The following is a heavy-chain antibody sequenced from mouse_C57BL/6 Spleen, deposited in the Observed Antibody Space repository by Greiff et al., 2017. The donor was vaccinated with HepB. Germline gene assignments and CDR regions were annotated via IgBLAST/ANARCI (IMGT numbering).Heavy chain of an antibody. CDR1: GYAFTNYL. V-gene: IGHV1-54*01. CDR2: INPGSGGT. D-gene: IGHD1-1*01. Sequence: VQLQQSGAELVRPGTSVKVSCKASGYAFTNYLIEWVKQRPGQGLEWIGVINPGSGGTNYNEKFKGKATLTADKSSSTAYMQLSSLTSEDSAVYFCARFPHYYGSSYAMGYWGQGTSVTVSS. CDR3: ARFPHYYGSSYAMGY. J-gene: IGHJ4*01.